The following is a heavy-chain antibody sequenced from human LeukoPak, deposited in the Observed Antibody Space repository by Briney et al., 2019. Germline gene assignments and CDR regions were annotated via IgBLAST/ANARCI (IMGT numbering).Heavy chain of an antibody. CDR1: GGSVTSNDFY. D-gene: IGHD3-3*01. J-gene: IGHJ5*02. CDR3: ADYDVSSGRPLDP. CDR2: AFYSGST. V-gene: IGHV4-39*01. Sequence: SETLSLTCTVSGGSVTSNDFYWGWIRQPPGGGLEWIGAAFYSGSTYYNPSLKSRATISVDTSKNQFSLKLTSVTAADTAVYYCADYDVSSGRPLDPWGQGTLVTVSS.